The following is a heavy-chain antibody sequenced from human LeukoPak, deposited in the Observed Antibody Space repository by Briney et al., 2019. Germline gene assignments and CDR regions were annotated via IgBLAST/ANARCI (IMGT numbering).Heavy chain of an antibody. D-gene: IGHD3-22*01. V-gene: IGHV1-8*01. CDR1: GYTFTSYD. Sequence: ASVKVSCKASGYTFTSYDINWVRQATGQGLEWMGWMNPNSGNTGYAQKFQGRVTMTRNTSISTACMELSSLRSEDTAVYYCARRSSRLLYYYYGMDVWGQGTTVTVSS. CDR3: ARRSSRLLYYYYGMDV. CDR2: MNPNSGNT. J-gene: IGHJ6*02.